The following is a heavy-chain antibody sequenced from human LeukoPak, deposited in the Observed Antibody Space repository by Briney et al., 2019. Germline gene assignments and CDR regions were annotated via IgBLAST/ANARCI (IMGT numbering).Heavy chain of an antibody. J-gene: IGHJ4*02. D-gene: IGHD1-26*01. CDR3: ATTTIRLGY. CDR2: MYYRGST. Sequence: PSETLSLTCTVSGGSLSSSSHYWGWIRQPPGKGLEWIGSMYYRGSTYHNPSLKSRVTISVDTSKNQFSLKLSSVTAADTAVYYCATTTIRLGYWGQGTLVTVSS. CDR1: GGSLSSSSHY. V-gene: IGHV4-39*07.